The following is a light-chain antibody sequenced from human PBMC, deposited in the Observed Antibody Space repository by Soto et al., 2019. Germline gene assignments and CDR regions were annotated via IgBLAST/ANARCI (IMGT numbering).Light chain of an antibody. CDR2: GAS. V-gene: IGKV3-15*01. J-gene: IGKJ4*02. CDR1: QSVRNN. Sequence: EIVMTQSPATLSVSPGERATLSCRASQSVRNNLAWYQQKPGQAPRLLIDGASTRATGIPARFSGRGSGTDFTLTISSLQSEDFAVYYCQQYNRWPRTFGGGTKVDIK. CDR3: QQYNRWPRT.